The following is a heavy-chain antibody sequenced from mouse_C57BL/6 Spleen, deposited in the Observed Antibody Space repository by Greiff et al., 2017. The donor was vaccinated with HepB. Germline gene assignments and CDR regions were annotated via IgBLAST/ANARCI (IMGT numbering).Heavy chain of an antibody. V-gene: IGHV1-55*01. D-gene: IGHD2-4*01. J-gene: IGHJ2*01. Sequence: VQLQQSGAELVKPGASVKMSCKASGYTFTSYWITWVKQRPGQRLEWIGDIYPGSGSTNYNEKFKSKATLTVDTSSSTAYMQLSSLTSEDSAVYYCAREDYDYDLGYWGQGTTLTVSS. CDR3: AREDYDYDLGY. CDR2: IYPGSGST. CDR1: GYTFTSYW.